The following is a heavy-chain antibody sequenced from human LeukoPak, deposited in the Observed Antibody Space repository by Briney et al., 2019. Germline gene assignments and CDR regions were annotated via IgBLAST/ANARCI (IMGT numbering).Heavy chain of an antibody. D-gene: IGHD3-10*01. J-gene: IGHJ4*02. V-gene: IGHV3-7*01. CDR3: ATRSLWFGEFDY. Sequence: PGGSLRLSCAASRFTFSNYWMSWVRQAPGKGLEWVASIKQDGSEKNYVDSVKGRFTISRDNAKNSLYLQMNSLRAEDTAVYYCATRSLWFGEFDYWGQGTLVTVSS. CDR1: RFTFSNYW. CDR2: IKQDGSEK.